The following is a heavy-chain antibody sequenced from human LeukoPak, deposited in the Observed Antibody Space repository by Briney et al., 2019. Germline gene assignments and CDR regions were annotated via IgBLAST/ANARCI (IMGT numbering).Heavy chain of an antibody. CDR2: MNPNSGNT. D-gene: IGHD4-17*01. J-gene: IGHJ4*02. CDR1: GYTFTSYD. Sequence: ASVKVSCKASGYTFTSYDINWVRQATGQGLEWMGWMNPNSGNTGYAQKFQGRVTMTRNTSISTAYMELSSLRSEDTAVYYCARGDLSTVTTLMDYWGQGTLVTVSS. CDR3: ARGDLSTVTTLMDY. V-gene: IGHV1-8*01.